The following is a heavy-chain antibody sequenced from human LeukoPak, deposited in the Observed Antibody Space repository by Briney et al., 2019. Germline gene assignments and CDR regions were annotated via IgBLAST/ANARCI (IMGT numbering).Heavy chain of an antibody. D-gene: IGHD2-15*01. V-gene: IGHV1-69*05. CDR3: ARDRGSAVVAATPQRWFDP. CDR1: GGTFSSYA. Sequence: ASVKVSCKASGGTFSSYAISWVRQAPGQGLEWMGRIIPIFGTANYAQKFQGRVTITTDESTSTAYMELSSLRSEDTAVYYCARDRGSAVVAATPQRWFDPWGQGTLVTVSS. J-gene: IGHJ5*02. CDR2: IIPIFGTA.